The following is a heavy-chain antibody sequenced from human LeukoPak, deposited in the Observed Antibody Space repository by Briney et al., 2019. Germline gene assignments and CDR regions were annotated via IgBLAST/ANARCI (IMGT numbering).Heavy chain of an antibody. D-gene: IGHD3-9*01. Sequence: PSETLSLTCTVSGGSISSSSYYWSWIRQPPGKGLEWIGEINHSGSTNYNPSLKSRVTISVDTSKNQFSLKLSSVTAADTAVYYCARSHYDILTGYWIVDYWGQGTLVTVSS. CDR2: INHSGST. J-gene: IGHJ4*02. CDR3: ARSHYDILTGYWIVDY. V-gene: IGHV4-39*07. CDR1: GGSISSSSYY.